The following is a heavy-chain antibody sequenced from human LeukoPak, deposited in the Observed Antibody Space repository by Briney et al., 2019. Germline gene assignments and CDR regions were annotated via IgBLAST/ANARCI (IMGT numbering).Heavy chain of an antibody. CDR1: GFTFSNYA. D-gene: IGHD3-10*01. V-gene: IGHV3-23*01. J-gene: IGHJ6*03. CDR2: ISAGGGSI. CDR3: AENEMVRGVGYYYYMDV. Sequence: PGGSLRLSCGASGFTFSNYAMSWVRQAPGKGLEWVSSISAGGGSIYYADSVKGRFTISRDNSKKTLYLEMHSLRAEDTAVYYCAENEMVRGVGYYYYMDVWGKGTTVTVSS.